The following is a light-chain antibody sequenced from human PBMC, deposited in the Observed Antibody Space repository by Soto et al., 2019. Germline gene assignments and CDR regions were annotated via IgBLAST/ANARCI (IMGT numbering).Light chain of an antibody. Sequence: QSVLTQSSSASASLGSSVKLTCTLSSGHSSYTIAWHQQQPGKAPRYLMKLERSGSYNKGSGVPDRFSGSSSGTDRYLTISNRQSEDEAHYYWETGDSNTFVVFGGGTELTVL. CDR2: LERSGSY. CDR3: ETGDSNTFVV. CDR1: SGHSSYT. J-gene: IGLJ2*01. V-gene: IGLV4-60*03.